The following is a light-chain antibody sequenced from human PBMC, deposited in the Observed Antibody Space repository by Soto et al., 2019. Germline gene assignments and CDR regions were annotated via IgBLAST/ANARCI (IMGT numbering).Light chain of an antibody. CDR1: QSVSSN. CDR2: GAS. J-gene: IGKJ5*01. Sequence: DIVMTQSPATLSVSPGERATPSCRASQSVSSNLAWYQQKPGQAPRLLIYGASTRATGIPARFSGSGSGTDFTLTISSLEAEDFAVYYCQQRSNWPPITFGQGTRLEIK. V-gene: IGKV3-15*01. CDR3: QQRSNWPPIT.